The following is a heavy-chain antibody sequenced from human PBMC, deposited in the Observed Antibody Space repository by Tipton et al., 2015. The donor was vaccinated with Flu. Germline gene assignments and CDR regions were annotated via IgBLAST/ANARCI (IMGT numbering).Heavy chain of an antibody. Sequence: QLVQSGGGLIQRGGSLRLSCAVSGFSVTNNYMAWVRQAPGKGLEWVSVIYSGGNTFYSDSVKGRFTISRDDSKNTLYLQMNSLRGEDTAVYYCAGGRGYWVTTTCVLPVDFRGQGTLVTVSS. V-gene: IGHV3-53*01. CDR1: GFSVTNNY. D-gene: IGHD3-22*01. J-gene: IGHJ4*02. CDR3: AGGRGYWVTTTCVLPVDF. CDR2: IYSGGNT.